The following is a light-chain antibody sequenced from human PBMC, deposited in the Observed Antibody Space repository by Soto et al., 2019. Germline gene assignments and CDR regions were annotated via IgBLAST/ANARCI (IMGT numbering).Light chain of an antibody. CDR3: QQYGSSVT. CDR1: QSVSSK. Sequence: EIVMTQSPATLSVSPGEGATLSCRASQSVSSKLAWYQQKPGQAPRLLIHGASTRATGVPDRFSGSGSGTDFTLTISRLEPEDFAVYYCQQYGSSVTFGPGTKVDIK. V-gene: IGKV3-20*01. CDR2: GAS. J-gene: IGKJ3*01.